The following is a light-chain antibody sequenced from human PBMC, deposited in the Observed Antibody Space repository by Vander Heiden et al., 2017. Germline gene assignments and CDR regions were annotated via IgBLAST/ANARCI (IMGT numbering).Light chain of an antibody. Sequence: EIVLTQSPGTLSLSPGERATLSCRASQSVSSSYLAWYQQKPGQAPRLLIYGASSRATGIPDRFSGSGYGTDFTLTISRLEPEDFAVYYCQQYGSSLFFTFGHGTKVDIK. CDR2: GAS. CDR1: QSVSSSY. CDR3: QQYGSSLFFT. J-gene: IGKJ3*01. V-gene: IGKV3-20*01.